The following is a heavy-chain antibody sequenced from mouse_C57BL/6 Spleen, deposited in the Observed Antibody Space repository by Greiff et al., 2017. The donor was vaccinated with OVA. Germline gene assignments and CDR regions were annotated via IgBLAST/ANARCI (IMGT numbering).Heavy chain of an antibody. Sequence: QVQLQQSGAELVRPGASVTLSCKASGYTFTDYEMHWVKQTPVHGLEWIGAIDPETGGTAYNQKFKGKAILTADKSSSQAYMERRSLTSEDSAVXYCTRGDPYLDYWGQGTTLTVSS. D-gene: IGHD3-3*01. CDR3: TRGDPYLDY. J-gene: IGHJ2*01. CDR1: GYTFTDYE. CDR2: IDPETGGT. V-gene: IGHV1-15*01.